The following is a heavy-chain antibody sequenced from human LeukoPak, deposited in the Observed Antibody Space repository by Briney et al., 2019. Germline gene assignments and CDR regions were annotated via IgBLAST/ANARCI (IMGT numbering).Heavy chain of an antibody. CDR3: TRDPSQWLTRS. CDR1: GGSISSSSYY. CDR2: IFYGGGT. D-gene: IGHD6-19*01. Sequence: SETLSLTCTVSGGSISSSSYYWGWIRQPPGKGLEWIGSIFYGGGTYYNPSLNSRVTISVDTSKNQFSLKLSSVTAADTAVYYCTRDPSQWLTRSWGQGTLVTVSS. V-gene: IGHV4-39*07. J-gene: IGHJ5*02.